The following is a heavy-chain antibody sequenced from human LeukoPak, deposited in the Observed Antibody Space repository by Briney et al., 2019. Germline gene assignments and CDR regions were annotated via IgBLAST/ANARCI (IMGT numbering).Heavy chain of an antibody. CDR1: GFLFSIYG. J-gene: IGHJ2*01. CDR2: ISYEGSNK. Sequence: PGISLRLFCGAWGFLFSIYGVHGVPDARAKGLEGVADISYEGSNKYYADSVKGRFTISRDNSKNTLYLQMTSLRAEDTAVYYCAKNRDRGVPTYYYDSSGSSHFDLWGRGTLVSVSS. V-gene: IGHV3-30*18. CDR3: AKNRDRGVPTYYYDSSGSSHFDL. D-gene: IGHD3-22*01.